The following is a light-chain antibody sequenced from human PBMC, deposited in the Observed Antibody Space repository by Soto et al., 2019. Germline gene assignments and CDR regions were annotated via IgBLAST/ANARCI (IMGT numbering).Light chain of an antibody. CDR2: DAS. J-gene: IGKJ4*01. V-gene: IGKV1-5*01. CDR1: QSLNSL. CDR3: QQYYSYPRT. Sequence: DVQMTQSPSTLSASVGARVTITCRASQSLNSLLAWYQQKPGRAAKLLIYDASTLESGVPSRFSGSGSGTEFTLTISSLQTDDFATYYCQQYYSYPRTFGGGTKV.